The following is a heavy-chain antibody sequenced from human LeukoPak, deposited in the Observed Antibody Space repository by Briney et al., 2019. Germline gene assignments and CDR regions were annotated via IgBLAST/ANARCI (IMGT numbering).Heavy chain of an antibody. J-gene: IGHJ4*02. CDR1: GGSISIYY. D-gene: IGHD6-13*01. CDR3: ARVRHSSSWYYFDY. V-gene: IGHV4-59*01. Sequence: SETLSLTCTVSGGSISIYYWSWIRQPPGKGLEWIGYIYYSGSTNYNPSLKSRVTISVDTSKNQFSLKLSSVTAADTAVYYCARVRHSSSWYYFDYWGQGTLVTVSS. CDR2: IYYSGST.